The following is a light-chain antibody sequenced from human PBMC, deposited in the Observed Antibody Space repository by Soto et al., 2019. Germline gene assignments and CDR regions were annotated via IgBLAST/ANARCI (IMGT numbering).Light chain of an antibody. Sequence: EIVMTQSPATLSVSPGERATLSCRASQSAGTKLAWYQRKPGQAPWLLIYDTSTRATGIPVRFSGSGSGTEFTLTISSLQSEDFAVYYCQHYNNWPLLTFGGGTKVEIK. CDR1: QSAGTK. CDR2: DTS. J-gene: IGKJ4*01. CDR3: QHYNNWPLLT. V-gene: IGKV3-15*01.